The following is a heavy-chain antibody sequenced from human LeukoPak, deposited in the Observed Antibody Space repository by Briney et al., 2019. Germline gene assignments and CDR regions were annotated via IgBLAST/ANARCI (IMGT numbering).Heavy chain of an antibody. V-gene: IGHV1-2*02. D-gene: IGHD4-11*01. CDR1: GYTFTGYY. J-gene: IGHJ4*02. Sequence: ASVKVSCKASGYTFTGYYMHWVRQAPGQGLEWMGWINPNSGGTNYAQKFQGRVTMTRDTSISTAYMELSRLRSDDTAAYYCARTNDYSNYGFDYWGQGTLVTVSS. CDR3: ARTNDYSNYGFDY. CDR2: INPNSGGT.